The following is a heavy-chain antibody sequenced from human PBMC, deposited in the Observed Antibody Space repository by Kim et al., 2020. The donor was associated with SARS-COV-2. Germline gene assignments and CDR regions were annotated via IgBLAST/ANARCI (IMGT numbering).Heavy chain of an antibody. J-gene: IGHJ4*02. V-gene: IGHV4-34*01. D-gene: IGHD3-10*01. CDR3: AGGISRFGEFEGFDY. Sequence: PSLKSRITMSVDTSKNQFSLKLNSMTAADTAVYSCAGGISRFGEFEGFDYWGQGNLVTVSS.